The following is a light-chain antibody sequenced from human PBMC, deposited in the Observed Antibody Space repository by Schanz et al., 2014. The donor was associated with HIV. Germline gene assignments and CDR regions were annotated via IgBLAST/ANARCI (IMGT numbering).Light chain of an antibody. Sequence: QSALTQPPSASGSPGQSVTISCTGTSSDVGGYNYVSWYQQHPGKAPKLMIYEVSKRPSGVSNRFSGSKSGNTASLTISGLQAEDEADYYCSSYTGSSSVIFGGGTKLTVL. CDR2: EVS. CDR3: SSYTGSSSVI. J-gene: IGLJ2*01. V-gene: IGLV2-14*01. CDR1: SSDVGGYNY.